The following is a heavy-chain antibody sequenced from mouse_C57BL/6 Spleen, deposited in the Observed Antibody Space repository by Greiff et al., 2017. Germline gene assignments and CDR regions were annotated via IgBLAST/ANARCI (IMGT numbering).Heavy chain of an antibody. CDR1: GFSLTSYG. D-gene: IGHD1-1*01. J-gene: IGHJ4*01. V-gene: IGHV2-5*01. CDR3: AKNYGSSYVYAMDY. Sequence: VKLMESGPGLVQPPQRLSITCTVSGFSLTSYGVHWVRQSPGKGLEWLGVIWRGGSTDYNAAFMSRLSITKDNSKSQVFFKMNSLQADDTAIYYCAKNYGSSYVYAMDYWGQGTSVTVSS. CDR2: IWRGGST.